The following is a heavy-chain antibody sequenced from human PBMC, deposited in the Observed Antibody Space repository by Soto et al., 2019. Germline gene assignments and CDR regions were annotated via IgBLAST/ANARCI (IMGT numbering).Heavy chain of an antibody. CDR2: ISAYNGNT. V-gene: IGHV1-18*01. J-gene: IGHJ6*02. D-gene: IGHD3-22*01. CDR3: ARDAITYYYDSSGYSYYYGMDV. CDR1: GYTFTSYG. Sequence: QVQLVQSGAEVKKPGASVKVSCKASGYTFTSYGISWVRQAPGQGLEWMGWISAYNGNTNYAQKLQGRVTMTTDTSTSTGYMEVRSLRSDDTAVYYCARDAITYYYDSSGYSYYYGMDVWGQGTTVTVSS.